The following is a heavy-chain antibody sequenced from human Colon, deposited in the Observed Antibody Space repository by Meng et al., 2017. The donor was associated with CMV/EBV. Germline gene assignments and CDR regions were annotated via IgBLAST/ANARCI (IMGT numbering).Heavy chain of an antibody. CDR1: GFPFSHYG. CDR3: VRCSSTSCYRGNWFDP. Sequence: GESLKISCAASGFPFSHYGIHWVRQAPGKGLEWVAFLRSDGTHDLYSDSVKGRFTISRDNSKNTLYLQMNSLRAEDTAVYYCVRCSSTSCYRGNWFDPWGQGTLVTVSS. V-gene: IGHV3-30*02. J-gene: IGHJ5*02. D-gene: IGHD2-2*01. CDR2: LRSDGTHD.